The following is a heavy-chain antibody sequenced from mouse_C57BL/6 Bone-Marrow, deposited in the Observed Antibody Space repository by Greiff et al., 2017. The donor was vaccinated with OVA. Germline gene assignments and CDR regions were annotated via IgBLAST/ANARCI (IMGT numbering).Heavy chain of an antibody. CDR3: TTYRY. CDR2: IDPENGDT. Sequence: VKLMESGAELVRPGASVKLSCTASGFNIKDDYMHWVKERPEQGLEWVGWIDPENGDTEYASKFQGKATITADTSSKTVYLHLSSLTSEDTAVYYCTTYRYWGQGTTLTVSS. J-gene: IGHJ2*01. V-gene: IGHV14-4*01. CDR1: GFNIKDDY.